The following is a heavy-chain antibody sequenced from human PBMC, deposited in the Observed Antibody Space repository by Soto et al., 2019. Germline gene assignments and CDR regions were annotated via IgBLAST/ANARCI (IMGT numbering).Heavy chain of an antibody. CDR3: ARPPNGMTTYLVWFDP. Sequence: QVQLVQSGAEVKKPGASVKVSCKASGYTFTGYYMHWVRQAPGQGLEWMGWINPNSGGTNYAQKFQGRVTMTRDTSISTAYMELSRLRSYDTAVYYCARPPNGMTTYLVWFDPWGQGTLVTVSS. V-gene: IGHV1-2*02. J-gene: IGHJ5*02. D-gene: IGHD4-17*01. CDR2: INPNSGGT. CDR1: GYTFTGYY.